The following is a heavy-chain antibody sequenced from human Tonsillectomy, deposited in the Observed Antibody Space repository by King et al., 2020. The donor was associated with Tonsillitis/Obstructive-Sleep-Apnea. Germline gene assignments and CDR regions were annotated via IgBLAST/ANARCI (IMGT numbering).Heavy chain of an antibody. CDR2: IYPDDADT. J-gene: IGHJ3*02. V-gene: IGHV5-51*01. D-gene: IGHD7-27*01. CDR1: GYRFSSYW. CDR3: ARTNWGSSDAFDI. Sequence: QLVQSGAEVKKSGESLKISCKGSGYRFSSYWIGWVRQMPGKGLECMGIIYPDDADTTYSPSFQGQVTITADKSFSTAYLQWSSLKASDTAMYYCARTNWGSSDAFDIWGLGTMVTVSS.